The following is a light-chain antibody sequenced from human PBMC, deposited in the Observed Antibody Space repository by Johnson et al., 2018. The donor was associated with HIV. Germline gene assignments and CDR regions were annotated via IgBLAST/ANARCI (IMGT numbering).Light chain of an antibody. CDR3: GTLDSSLSSSYV. V-gene: IGLV1-51*02. J-gene: IGLJ1*01. CDR1: SSNIGNNY. Sequence: QSVLTQPPSVSAAPGQKVTISCSGSSSNIGNNYVSWYQQLPGTAPKLLIYENNKRPSGIPDRFSGSKSGTSATLGITRLHTGDEAAYYCGTLDSSLSSSYVFGTGTKVTVL. CDR2: ENN.